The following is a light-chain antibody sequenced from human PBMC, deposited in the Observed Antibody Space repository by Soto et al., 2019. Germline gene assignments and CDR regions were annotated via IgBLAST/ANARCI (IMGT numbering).Light chain of an antibody. V-gene: IGKV3-15*01. CDR2: GAS. CDR1: QSVTTN. J-gene: IGKJ5*01. Sequence: EIVMTQSPATLYMPPGDRVTLSCRASQSVTTNLAWYQQKPVQAPRLLIYGASTKAPRIPARFSGSGSVTEFTLTISSLQSEDFAVYYCQQYNIWPPITFGQGTRLEIK. CDR3: QQYNIWPPIT.